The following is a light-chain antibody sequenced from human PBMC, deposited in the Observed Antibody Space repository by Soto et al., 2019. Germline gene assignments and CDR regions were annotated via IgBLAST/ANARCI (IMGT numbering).Light chain of an antibody. CDR2: EGS. J-gene: IGLJ2*01. Sequence: QSALTQPASVSGSPGQSITISCTGTSSDVGNYNHVSWYQHYPGKAPKLIIYEGSKRSSGVSNRFSGSKSGNTASLTISGLQAEDEADYYCCSYAGDNTFIFGGGTKLTVL. V-gene: IGLV2-23*03. CDR3: CSYAGDNTFI. CDR1: SSDVGNYNH.